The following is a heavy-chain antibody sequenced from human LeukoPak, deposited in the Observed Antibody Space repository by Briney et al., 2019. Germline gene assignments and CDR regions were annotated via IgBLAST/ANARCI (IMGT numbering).Heavy chain of an antibody. V-gene: IGHV1-2*02. D-gene: IGHD5-18*01. CDR3: ARVPSPTAMGFFFDY. CDR2: INPNSGCT. Sequence: ASVKVSCKASGYTFTGYYMHWVRQAPGQGLEWMGWINPNSGCTNYAQKFPGRVPMTRDTSISTAYMELSRLRSDDTAVYYCARVPSPTAMGFFFDYWGQGTLVTVSS. J-gene: IGHJ4*02. CDR1: GYTFTGYY.